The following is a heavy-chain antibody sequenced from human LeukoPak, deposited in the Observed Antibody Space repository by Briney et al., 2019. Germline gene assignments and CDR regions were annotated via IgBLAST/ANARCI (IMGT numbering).Heavy chain of an antibody. CDR3: AKVSGSRGSYLPYYFDY. J-gene: IGHJ4*02. Sequence: PGGSLRLSCAASGFTFSSYAMSWVRQAPGKGLEWVSGISWNSGSIGYADSVKGRFTISRDNAKNSLYLQMNSLRAEDTALYYCAKVSGSRGSYLPYYFDYWGQGTLVTVSS. V-gene: IGHV3-9*01. CDR1: GFTFSSYA. CDR2: ISWNSGSI. D-gene: IGHD1-26*01.